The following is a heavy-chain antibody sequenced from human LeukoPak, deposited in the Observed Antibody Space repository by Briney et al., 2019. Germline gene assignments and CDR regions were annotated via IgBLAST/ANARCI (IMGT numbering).Heavy chain of an antibody. CDR3: ARVPGLNSPFDC. CDR2: IYTDDST. CDR1: GFTVSSDY. J-gene: IGHJ4*02. Sequence: SGGSLRLSCAASGFTVSSDYMSWVRQAPGKGLEWVSVIYTDDSTYYADSVKDRFTISRDNSKNTLYLQMNSLRAEDTAVYYCARVPGLNSPFDCWGQGTLVTVSS. D-gene: IGHD2-2*01. V-gene: IGHV3-66*01.